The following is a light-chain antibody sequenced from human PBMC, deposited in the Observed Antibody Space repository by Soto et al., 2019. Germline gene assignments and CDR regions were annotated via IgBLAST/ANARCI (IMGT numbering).Light chain of an antibody. CDR3: SSYAGNNIYV. CDR2: DVN. Sequence: QSALTQPPSASGSPGQSVTISCTGSSSVVGAYNYVAWYQQRPGKAPKLMISDVNKRPSGVPDRFSGSKSGNTASLTVSGLQAEDEADYYCSSYAGNNIYVFGAGTKLTVL. CDR1: SSVVGAYNY. V-gene: IGLV2-8*01. J-gene: IGLJ1*01.